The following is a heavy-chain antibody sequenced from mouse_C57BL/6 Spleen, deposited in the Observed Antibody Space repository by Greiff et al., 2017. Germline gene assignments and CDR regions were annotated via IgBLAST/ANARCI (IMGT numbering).Heavy chain of an antibody. V-gene: IGHV1-64*01. CDR2: IHPNSGST. CDR3: ARHVNDARDD. J-gene: IGHJ4*01. Sequence: VQLQQPGAELVKPGASVKLSCKASGYTFTSYWMHWVKQRPGQGLAWIGMIHPNSGSTNYNEKFKSKATLTVDKSSSTAYMQRSRLTSEDSAVYYCARHVNDARDDWGQGTSVTVSS. CDR1: GYTFTSYW.